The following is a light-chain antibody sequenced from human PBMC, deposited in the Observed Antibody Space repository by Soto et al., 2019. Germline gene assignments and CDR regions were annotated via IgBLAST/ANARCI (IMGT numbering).Light chain of an antibody. V-gene: IGKV1-39*01. CDR2: GTS. J-gene: IGKJ4*01. CDR1: QNIRGF. CDR3: QQSLSNYLT. Sequence: DIVMTQSPFALSASVGDRVTITRRASQNIRGFLHWYQQKPGKASKLLIYGTSNLESGVPSRFGGSGSGTDFPLTISGLQLEDFATYYCQQSLSNYLTLGGGTTVDIK.